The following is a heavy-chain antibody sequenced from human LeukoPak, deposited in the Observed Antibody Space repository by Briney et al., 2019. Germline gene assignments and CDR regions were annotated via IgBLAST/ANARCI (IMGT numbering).Heavy chain of an antibody. Sequence: GGALRLSCAASGFTFSSYSMNWVRPAPGEGVGWVSSICSSSSYIYYADSVKGRFTISRDNAKNSLYLQMNSLRAEDTAVYYCARDPALVAATPYYFDYWGQGTLVTVSS. CDR1: GFTFSSYS. D-gene: IGHD2-15*01. CDR3: ARDPALVAATPYYFDY. V-gene: IGHV3-21*01. CDR2: ICSSSSYI. J-gene: IGHJ4*02.